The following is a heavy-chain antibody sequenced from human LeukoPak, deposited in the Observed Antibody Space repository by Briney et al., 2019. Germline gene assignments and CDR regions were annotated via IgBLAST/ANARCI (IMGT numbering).Heavy chain of an antibody. Sequence: PSETLSLTCTVSGGSISSSSYYWGWIRQPPGKGLEWIGSIYYSGSTYYNPSLKSRVTISVDTSKNQFSLKLSSVTAADTAVYYCARYTSRVSGEFDYWGQGTLVTVSS. CDR3: ARYTSRVSGEFDY. CDR1: GGSISSSSYY. J-gene: IGHJ4*02. D-gene: IGHD6-19*01. V-gene: IGHV4-39*01. CDR2: IYYSGST.